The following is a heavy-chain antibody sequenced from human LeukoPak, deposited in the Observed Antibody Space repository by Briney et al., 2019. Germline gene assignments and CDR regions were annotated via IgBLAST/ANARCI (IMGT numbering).Heavy chain of an antibody. CDR2: INPNSGGT. CDR1: GYTFTGYY. J-gene: IGHJ4*02. D-gene: IGHD3-22*01. CDR3: ARKYYYDDSSGYYDRLYY. V-gene: IGHV1-2*02. Sequence: ASVKVSCKASGYTFTGYYMHWVRQAPGRGLEWMEWINPNSGGTNYAQKFQGRTTMTRDTSINTAYMEVSRLGSDDTAVYYCARKYYYDDSSGYYDRLYYWGQGTLVSVSS.